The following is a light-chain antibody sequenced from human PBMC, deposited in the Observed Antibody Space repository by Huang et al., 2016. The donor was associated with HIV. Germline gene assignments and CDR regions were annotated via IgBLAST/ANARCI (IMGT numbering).Light chain of an antibody. V-gene: IGKV1-8*01. CDR1: QDINNF. CDR3: RQYDIHPLT. J-gene: IGKJ3*01. Sequence: IRKTQSPSSLSASTGDRVTITCRANQDINNFLAWYQQRPGSVPKLLIYAASTWQSGVPSRFSGNGSGTDFTLTIGCLHSEDVATYYCRQYDIHPLTFGPGTRVDIK. CDR2: AAS.